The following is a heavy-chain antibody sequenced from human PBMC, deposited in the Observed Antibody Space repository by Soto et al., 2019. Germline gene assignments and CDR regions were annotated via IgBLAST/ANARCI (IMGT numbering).Heavy chain of an antibody. CDR2: IWYDGSNK. V-gene: IGHV3-33*01. J-gene: IGHJ4*02. Sequence: QVQLVESGGGVVQPGRSLRLSCAASGFTFSSYGMHWVRQAPGKGLEWVVVIWYDGSNKYYADSVKGRFTISRDNSKNTLYLQMNSLRAEDTAVYYCARDRGFKDYWGQGTLVTVSS. CDR1: GFTFSSYG. CDR3: ARDRGFKDY.